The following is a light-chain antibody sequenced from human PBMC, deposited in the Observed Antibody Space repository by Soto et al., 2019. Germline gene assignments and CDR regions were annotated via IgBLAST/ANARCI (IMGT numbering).Light chain of an antibody. J-gene: IGKJ5*01. CDR2: SAS. CDR1: QSISTY. Sequence: DMQITQSPPSLSASVGDRVTITCRASQSISTYLNWYQQKAGKTKLLVYSASSLQSGVPSRFSGSGSGTDFTLTISSLEPEDFAMYYCQQSASSVTFGQGTRLEIK. CDR3: QQSASSVT. V-gene: IGKV1-39*01.